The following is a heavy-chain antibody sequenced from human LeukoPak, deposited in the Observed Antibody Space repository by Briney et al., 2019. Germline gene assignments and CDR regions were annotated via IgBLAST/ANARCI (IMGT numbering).Heavy chain of an antibody. CDR2: IYYSGST. J-gene: IGHJ4*02. D-gene: IGHD3-3*01. Sequence: PSETLSLTCTVPGGSISNYYWSWIRQPPGKGLEWIGYIYYSGSTNYNPSLKSRVTISVDTSKNQFSLKLSSVTAADTAVYYCARDFWSGFRLYYFDYWGQGTLVTVSS. CDR1: GGSISNYY. V-gene: IGHV4-59*12. CDR3: ARDFWSGFRLYYFDY.